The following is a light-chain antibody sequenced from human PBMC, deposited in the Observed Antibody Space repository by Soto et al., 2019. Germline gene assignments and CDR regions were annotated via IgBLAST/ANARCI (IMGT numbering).Light chain of an antibody. V-gene: IGLV1-40*01. CDR3: QSYDSSLRDVV. Sequence: QSVLTQPPSVSGAPGQRVTIYCTGSSSNTGAGYDVHWYQHLPGTAPKLLLYGNSNRPSGVPDRFSGSKSGTSASLAITGLQVEDEADYYCQSYDSSLRDVVFGGGTKLTVL. CDR1: SSNTGAGYD. CDR2: GNS. J-gene: IGLJ2*01.